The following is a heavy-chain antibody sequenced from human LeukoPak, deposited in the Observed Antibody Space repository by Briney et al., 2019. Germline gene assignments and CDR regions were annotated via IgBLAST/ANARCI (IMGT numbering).Heavy chain of an antibody. CDR2: IYYSGST. Sequence: SETLSLTCTVSGGSISSSSYYWGWIRQPPGKGLEWIGSIYYSGSTCYNPSLKSRVTISVDTSKNQFSLKLSSVTAADTAVYYCARAPYSGSYSFYFDYWGQGTLVTVSS. CDR1: GGSISSSSYY. D-gene: IGHD1-26*01. V-gene: IGHV4-39*07. J-gene: IGHJ4*02. CDR3: ARAPYSGSYSFYFDY.